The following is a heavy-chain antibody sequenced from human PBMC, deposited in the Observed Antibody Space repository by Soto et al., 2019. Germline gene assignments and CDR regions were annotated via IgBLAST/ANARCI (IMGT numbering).Heavy chain of an antibody. J-gene: IGHJ5*02. CDR1: GYTFTSYD. D-gene: IGHD3-16*02. CDR2: MNPNSGNT. CDR3: ARVYYDYVWGSYRRNNWFDP. Sequence: QVQLVQSGAEVKKPGASVKVSCKASGYTFTSYDINWVRQATGQGLEWMGWMNPNSGNTGYAQKFQGRVTMTRNTSISTAYMELSSLRSEDTAVYYCARVYYDYVWGSYRRNNWFDPWGQGTLVTVSS. V-gene: IGHV1-8*01.